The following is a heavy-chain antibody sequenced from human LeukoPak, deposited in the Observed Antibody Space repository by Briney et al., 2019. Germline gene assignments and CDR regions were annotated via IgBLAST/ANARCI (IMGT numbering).Heavy chain of an antibody. CDR1: GFTFSSYA. Sequence: GGSLRLSCAASGFTFSSYAMHWVRQAPGKGLEYVSAISSNGGSTYYANSVKGRFTISRDNSKNTLYLQMGSLRAEDMAVYYCARDWSYCGGDCYDAFDIWGQGTMVTVSS. J-gene: IGHJ3*02. CDR2: ISSNGGST. V-gene: IGHV3-64*01. D-gene: IGHD2-21*01. CDR3: ARDWSYCGGDCYDAFDI.